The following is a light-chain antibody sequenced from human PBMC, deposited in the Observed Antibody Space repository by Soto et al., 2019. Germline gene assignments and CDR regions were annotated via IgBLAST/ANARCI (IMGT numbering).Light chain of an antibody. V-gene: IGLV2-14*01. CDR2: EVS. Sequence: SALTQPASVSGSPGQSITISCTGTSSDVGGYNYVSWYQQHPGKAPKLMIYEVSNRPSGVSNRFSGSKSGNTASLTISGLQAEDEVDYYCSSYTTSSTLEVFGTGTKVTVL. J-gene: IGLJ1*01. CDR1: SSDVGGYNY. CDR3: SSYTTSSTLEV.